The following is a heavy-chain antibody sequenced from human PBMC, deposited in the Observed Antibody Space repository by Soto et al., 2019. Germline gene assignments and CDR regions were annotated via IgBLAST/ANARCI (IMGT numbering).Heavy chain of an antibody. J-gene: IGHJ4*02. D-gene: IGHD3-3*01. CDR2: IKSDGTVT. Sequence: EVQLVESGGGLVQPGGSLRLSCVVSGITFSTYRMHWVRQAPGKGLVWVSHIKSDGTVTHYTDSVRGRFIISRDNAKNTLFLQMNSLRAEDTAVYYCARVNYDFWSGYYLDYWGQGTLVTVSS. CDR3: ARVNYDFWSGYYLDY. V-gene: IGHV3-74*01. CDR1: GITFSTYR.